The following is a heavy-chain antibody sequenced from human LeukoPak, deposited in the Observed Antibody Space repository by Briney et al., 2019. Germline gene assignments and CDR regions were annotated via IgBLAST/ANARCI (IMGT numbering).Heavy chain of an antibody. CDR1: GFTFSSFA. J-gene: IGHJ4*02. Sequence: GGSLRLSCAASGFTFSSFAMSWVRQAPGKGLEWLSAISGSGSSTWTADSVKGRFTISRDNSKNTLYLQMNSLRADDTAVYYCAKRPPGYSSSWPSYFDYWGQGTLVAVSS. D-gene: IGHD6-13*01. CDR3: AKRPPGYSSSWPSYFDY. V-gene: IGHV3-23*01. CDR2: ISGSGSST.